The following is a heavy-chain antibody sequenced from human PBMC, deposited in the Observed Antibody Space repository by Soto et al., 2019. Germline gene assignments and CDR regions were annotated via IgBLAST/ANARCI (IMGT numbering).Heavy chain of an antibody. Sequence: EVQLLESGGGLVQPGGSLRLSCVGSGIEFSNYAMSWVRQAPGKGLEWVSIVSASGRSRYHADSVKGRFTISRDNSKNTLYLHMTNLRAEDPAVYYCAKEGKWLDVYYDVWGQGTPVTVSS. CDR3: AKEGKWLDVYYDV. CDR2: VSASGRSR. J-gene: IGHJ4*02. D-gene: IGHD6-19*01. CDR1: GIEFSNYA. V-gene: IGHV3-23*01.